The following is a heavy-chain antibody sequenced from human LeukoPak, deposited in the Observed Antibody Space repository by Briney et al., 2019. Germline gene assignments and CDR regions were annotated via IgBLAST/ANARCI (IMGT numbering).Heavy chain of an antibody. D-gene: IGHD4/OR15-4a*01. V-gene: IGHV1-2*02. J-gene: IGHJ4*02. CDR3: ARRYGGNLSLDY. CDR1: GYTLTNYN. CDR2: INPNSGGT. Sequence: GASVKVSCKASGYTLTNYNISWVRQAPGQGLEWMGWINPNSGGTNYAQEFQGRVTMTRDTSKNQFSLKLSSVTAADTAVYYCARRYGGNLSLDYWGQGTLVTVSS.